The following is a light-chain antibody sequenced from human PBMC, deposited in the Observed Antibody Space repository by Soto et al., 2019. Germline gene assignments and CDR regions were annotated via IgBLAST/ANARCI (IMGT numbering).Light chain of an antibody. CDR3: QHYNSYSEA. V-gene: IGKV1-5*03. CDR1: QTISSW. CDR2: KAS. J-gene: IGKJ1*01. Sequence: DIKMTQSPSTLSGTVGDRVTITCRASQTISSWLAWYQQKPGKAPKLLNYKASTLKSGVPSRFSGSGSGTEFTLTISILQPDDVATYYCQHYNSYSEAFGQGTKVDIK.